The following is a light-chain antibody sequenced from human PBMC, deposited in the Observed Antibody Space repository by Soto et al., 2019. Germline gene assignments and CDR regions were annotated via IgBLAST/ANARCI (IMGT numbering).Light chain of an antibody. Sequence: EIVMTQSPATLSVSPWERATVSCRASQSVSSSLAWYQQKPGQAPRLLIYGASTRATGIPARFSGSGSGTEFTLTISSLQSEDFAVYYCQQYYNWWTFGQGTKVDIK. CDR2: GAS. V-gene: IGKV3-15*01. J-gene: IGKJ1*01. CDR1: QSVSSS. CDR3: QQYYNWWT.